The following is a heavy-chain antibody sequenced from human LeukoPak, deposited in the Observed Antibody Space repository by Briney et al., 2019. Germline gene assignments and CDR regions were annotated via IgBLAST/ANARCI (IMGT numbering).Heavy chain of an antibody. CDR3: ARELHTTVTTKQPTTTNRNTEGPRSNDY. D-gene: IGHD4-11*01. CDR1: GYTFTGYY. J-gene: IGHJ4*02. Sequence: ASVKVSCKASGYTFTGYYMHWVRQAPGQGLEWMGWINPNSGGTNYAQKFQGRVTMTRDTSISTAYMELSRLRSDDTAVYYCARELHTTVTTKQPTTTNRNTEGPRSNDYWGQGTLVTVSS. V-gene: IGHV1-2*02. CDR2: INPNSGGT.